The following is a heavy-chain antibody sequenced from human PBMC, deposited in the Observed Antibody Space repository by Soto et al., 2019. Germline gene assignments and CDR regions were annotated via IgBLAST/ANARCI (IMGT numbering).Heavy chain of an antibody. CDR1: GGSISSGGYY. CDR3: ARDRRDYYSGMDV. V-gene: IGHV4-31*03. Sequence: QVQLQESGPGLVKPSQTLSLTCTVSGGSISSGGYYWSWFRQHPGKGLEWIGYIYYSGSTFYTPARKSRVTISVDTSKNQFSLKLSSVTAADTAVYYCARDRRDYYSGMDVWGQGTTVTVSS. J-gene: IGHJ6*02. CDR2: IYYSGST.